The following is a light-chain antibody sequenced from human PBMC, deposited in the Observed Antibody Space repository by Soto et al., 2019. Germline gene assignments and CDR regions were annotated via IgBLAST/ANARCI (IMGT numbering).Light chain of an antibody. CDR3: QQYGSSPPWT. V-gene: IGKV3-20*01. Sequence: EIVLTQSPGTLSLSPGERATVSCRASQSVSSSYLAWYQQKPGQAPRLLIYGASSRATGIPDRFSGSGSGTDFTLTISRLEAEDFAVYSCQQYGSSPPWTFGQGTKVKIK. CDR2: GAS. CDR1: QSVSSSY. J-gene: IGKJ1*01.